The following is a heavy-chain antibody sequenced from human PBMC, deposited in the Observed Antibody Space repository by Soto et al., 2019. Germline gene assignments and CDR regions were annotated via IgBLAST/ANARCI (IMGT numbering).Heavy chain of an antibody. CDR3: ARGPTGWYGYDC. CDR2: INSDGSRT. CDR1: GFTFSSSW. V-gene: IGHV3-74*01. Sequence: EVQLVESGGGLVQPGGSLRLSCAASGFTFSSSWMHWVRQAPGKGLVWVSRINSDGSRTNYADSVKGRFTISRDNAKNTLYLHKNSLRAEDTALYYCARGPTGWYGYDCWGQGTLVTVSS. J-gene: IGHJ4*02. D-gene: IGHD6-19*01.